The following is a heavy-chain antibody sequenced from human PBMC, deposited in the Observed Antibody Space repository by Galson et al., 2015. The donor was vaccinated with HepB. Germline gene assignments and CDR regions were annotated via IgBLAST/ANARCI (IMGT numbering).Heavy chain of an antibody. CDR3: ARGLRGYNWNCFDY. V-gene: IGHV1-69*13. D-gene: IGHD1-20*01. CDR1: GGTFSSYA. Sequence: SVKVSCKASGGTFSSYAISWVRQAPGQGLEWMGGIIPIFGTANYAQKFQGRVTITADESTSTAYMELSSLRSEDTAVYYCARGLRGYNWNCFDYWGQGTLVTVSS. CDR2: IIPIFGTA. J-gene: IGHJ4*02.